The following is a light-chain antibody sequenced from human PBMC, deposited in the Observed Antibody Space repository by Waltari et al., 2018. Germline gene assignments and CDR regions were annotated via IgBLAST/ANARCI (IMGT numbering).Light chain of an antibody. CDR2: EVN. V-gene: IGLV2-23*02. Sequence: QSALTQPASVSASPGQSITVSCSGSISDIGLFKVVSWFQQYPGKPPRLIIYEVNNRPPVVSDRFSATNAGNVASLTISGLQADDEADYYCCSFTSSSTYVFGSGTTVTVL. CDR1: ISDIGLFKV. CDR3: CSFTSSSTYV. J-gene: IGLJ1*01.